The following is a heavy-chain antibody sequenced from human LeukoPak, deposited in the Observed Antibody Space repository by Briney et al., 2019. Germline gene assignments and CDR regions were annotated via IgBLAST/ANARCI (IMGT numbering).Heavy chain of an antibody. CDR3: ARNDYGDYYFDY. Sequence: PGGSLRLSCSASGFTVSTNYMSWVRQAPGKGQEWVSVIDSGGSTYYADSVKGRFTISRDNSKNTLYLQVNSLRAEDTAMYYCARNDYGDYYFDYWGLGTLVTVSS. V-gene: IGHV3-53*05. D-gene: IGHD4-17*01. CDR2: IDSGGST. CDR1: GFTVSTNY. J-gene: IGHJ4*02.